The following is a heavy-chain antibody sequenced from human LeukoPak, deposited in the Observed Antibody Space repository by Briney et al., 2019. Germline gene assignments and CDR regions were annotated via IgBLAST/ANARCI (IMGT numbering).Heavy chain of an antibody. J-gene: IGHJ6*03. CDR3: ARVGATRGYYYYYYMNV. V-gene: IGHV4-4*07. D-gene: IGHD1-1*01. CDR1: GGSISSYY. CDR2: IYTSGST. Sequence: SETLSLTCTVSGGSISSYYWSWIRQPAGKGLEWIGRIYTSGSTNYNPSLKSRVTMSVDTPKNQFSLKLSSVTAADTAVYYCARVGATRGYYYYYYMNVWGKGTTVTVSS.